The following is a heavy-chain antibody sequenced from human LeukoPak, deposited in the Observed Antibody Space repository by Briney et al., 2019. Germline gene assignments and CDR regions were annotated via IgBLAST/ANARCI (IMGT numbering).Heavy chain of an antibody. D-gene: IGHD6-19*01. CDR3: ARGPSDWYYFDY. CDR2: ITSGGST. V-gene: IGHV3-11*01. Sequence: GGSLRLSCAASGFTFSDYYMSWIRQAPGKGLEWVSYITSGGSTYYADSVKGRFTISRDNAKNSLFLQMNSLRAEDTAMYYCARGPSDWYYFDYWGQGTLVIVSS. CDR1: GFTFSDYY. J-gene: IGHJ4*02.